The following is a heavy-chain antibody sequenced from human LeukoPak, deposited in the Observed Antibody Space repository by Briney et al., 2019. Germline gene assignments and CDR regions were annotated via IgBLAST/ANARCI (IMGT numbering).Heavy chain of an antibody. CDR1: GYSISSSNW. CDR2: IYYSGST. J-gene: IGHJ3*02. CDR3: ARRYSSSWYGEYDAFDI. V-gene: IGHV4-28*06. Sequence: PSETLSLTCAVSGYSISSSNWWGWIRQPPGKGLEWIGYIYYSGSTNYNPSLKSRVTMSVDTSKNQFSLKLSSVTALDTAVYYCARRYSSSWYGEYDAFDIWGQGTMVTVSS. D-gene: IGHD6-13*01.